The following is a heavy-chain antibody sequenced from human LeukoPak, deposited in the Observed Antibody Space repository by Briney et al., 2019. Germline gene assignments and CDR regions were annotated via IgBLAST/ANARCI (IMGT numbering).Heavy chain of an antibody. D-gene: IGHD2-2*01. J-gene: IGHJ4*02. Sequence: GGSLRLSCAASGFTFSSYSMNWVRQAPGKGLEWVSSISSSSSYIYYADSVKGRFTISRDNAKNSLYLQMNSLRAEDTAVYYCAREGYCSSTSCYGLDYWGQGTLVTVSS. CDR3: AREGYCSSTSCYGLDY. V-gene: IGHV3-21*01. CDR1: GFTFSSYS. CDR2: ISSSSSYI.